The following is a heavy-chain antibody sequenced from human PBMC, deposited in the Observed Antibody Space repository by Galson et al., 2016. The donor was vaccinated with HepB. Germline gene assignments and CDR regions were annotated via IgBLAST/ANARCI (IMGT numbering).Heavy chain of an antibody. Sequence: SLRLSCAASGVSVSSNSMNWGGQAPGKGLEWICYIGRSSSIIHYADPVRGRFTISRDKATNSLFLQMNSLRAEETAVYYCARDEPGQQRKYYYYGLDVGGQGTTVTVSS. CDR3: ARDEPGQQRKYYYYGLDV. CDR2: IGRSSSII. CDR1: GVSVSSNS. V-gene: IGHV3-48*01. J-gene: IGHJ6*02. D-gene: IGHD6-13*01.